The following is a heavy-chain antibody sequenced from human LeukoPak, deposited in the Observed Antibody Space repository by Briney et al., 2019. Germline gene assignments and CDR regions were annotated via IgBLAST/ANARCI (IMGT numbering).Heavy chain of an antibody. Sequence: GESLKISFKGSGYTFSNFWIGWVRQMPGKRLEWMAISYPGDSDTRYSPSFQGQVTISADKSINTAYLQWNSLKASDTAIYYCARRVYGDYKDWFDPWGQGTLVTVSP. D-gene: IGHD4-17*01. J-gene: IGHJ5*02. V-gene: IGHV5-51*01. CDR1: GYTFSNFW. CDR2: SYPGDSDT. CDR3: ARRVYGDYKDWFDP.